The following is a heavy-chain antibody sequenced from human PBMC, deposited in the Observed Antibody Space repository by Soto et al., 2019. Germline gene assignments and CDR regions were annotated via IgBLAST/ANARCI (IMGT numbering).Heavy chain of an antibody. CDR1: GFTFSDYY. J-gene: IGHJ4*02. CDR3: ARDPARRYYFDY. CDR2: ISSSSSYT. Sequence: GGSLRLSCAASGFTFSDYYMSWIRQAPGKGLEWVSYISSSSSYTNYADSVKGRFTISRDNAKNSLYLQMNSLRAEDTAVYYCARDPARRYYFDYWGQGTLVTVSS. V-gene: IGHV3-11*06.